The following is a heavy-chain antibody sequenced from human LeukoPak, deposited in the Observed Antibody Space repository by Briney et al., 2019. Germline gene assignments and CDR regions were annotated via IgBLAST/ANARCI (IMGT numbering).Heavy chain of an antibody. CDR1: GFSFGSHP. Sequence: GGSLRLSCAASGFSFGSHPMDWVRQAPGKGLEWVSGITGSGDYTYYIDSVQGRFTISRDNSKNMLFLQMNSLRAEDTAVYYCARGVMAARLYYFDYWGRGILVTVSS. D-gene: IGHD2-21*01. CDR3: ARGVMAARLYYFDY. CDR2: ITGSGDYT. J-gene: IGHJ4*02. V-gene: IGHV3-23*01.